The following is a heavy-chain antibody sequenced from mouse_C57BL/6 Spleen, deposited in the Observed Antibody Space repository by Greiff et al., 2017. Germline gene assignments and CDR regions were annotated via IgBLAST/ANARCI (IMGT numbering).Heavy chain of an antibody. CDR3: ARYYYGCSYGGYFDV. Sequence: EVKLMESGGGLVQPGGSLSLSCAASGFTFTDYYMSWVRQPPGKALEWLGFIRNKANGYTTEYSASVKGRFTISRDNSESILYLQMNALRAEDSATYYGARYYYGCSYGGYFDVWGTGTTVTVSS. CDR1: GFTFTDYY. J-gene: IGHJ1*03. V-gene: IGHV7-3*01. CDR2: IRNKANGYTT. D-gene: IGHD1-1*01.